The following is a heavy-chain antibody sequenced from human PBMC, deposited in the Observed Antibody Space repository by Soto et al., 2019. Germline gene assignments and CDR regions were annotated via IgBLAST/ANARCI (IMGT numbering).Heavy chain of an antibody. CDR1: GFTFSSYG. Sequence: VGSLRLSCAASGFTFSSYGMHWVRQAPGKGLEWVAVIWYDGSNKYYADSVKGRFTISRDNSKNTLYLQMHSLRAEDTAVYYCAREISDGIAVAPMDVWGQGTTVTVSS. V-gene: IGHV3-33*01. CDR2: IWYDGSNK. J-gene: IGHJ6*02. CDR3: AREISDGIAVAPMDV. D-gene: IGHD6-19*01.